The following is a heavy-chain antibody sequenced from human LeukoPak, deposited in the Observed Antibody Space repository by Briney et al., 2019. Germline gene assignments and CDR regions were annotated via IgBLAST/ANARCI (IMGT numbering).Heavy chain of an antibody. CDR2: FDPEDGET. V-gene: IGHV1-24*01. CDR3: ATAYCSSTSCYRFPVD. Sequence: ASVKVSCKVSGYTLTELSMHWVRQAPGKGLEWMGGFDPEDGETIYAQKFQGRVTMTEDTSTDTAYMELSSLRSEDTAVYYCATAYCSSTSCYRFPVDWGQGTLVTVSS. CDR1: GYTLTELS. D-gene: IGHD2-2*01. J-gene: IGHJ4*02.